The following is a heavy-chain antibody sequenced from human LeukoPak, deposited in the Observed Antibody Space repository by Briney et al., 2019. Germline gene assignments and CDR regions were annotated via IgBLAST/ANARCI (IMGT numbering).Heavy chain of an antibody. Sequence: ASVKVSCKASGYTFTGYYMHWVRQAPGQGLEWMGRVSPYNGNTYYSQRFQGRVTITKDTSTGTAYMDLRNLRDDDTAMYYCARNGRVRRVVKDLFEYWGQGTLVAVSS. V-gene: IGHV1-18*04. D-gene: IGHD3-10*01. CDR2: VSPYNGNT. J-gene: IGHJ4*02. CDR3: ARNGRVRRVVKDLFEY. CDR1: GYTFTGYY.